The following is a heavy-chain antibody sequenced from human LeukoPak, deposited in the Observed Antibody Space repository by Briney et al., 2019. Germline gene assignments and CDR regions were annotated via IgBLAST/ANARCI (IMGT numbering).Heavy chain of an antibody. CDR1: GGSIGSYY. Sequence: SEALSLTCAVSGGSIGSYYWSWLRQPPGRGLEWIGYIYYSGTINYNPSLKSRVTISVDTSKNQFSLKLTSVTAADTAIYYCAREDPQTTVPEGLDVWGQGTTVTVSS. CDR3: AREDPQTTVPEGLDV. CDR2: IYYSGTI. J-gene: IGHJ6*02. V-gene: IGHV4-59*01. D-gene: IGHD4-17*01.